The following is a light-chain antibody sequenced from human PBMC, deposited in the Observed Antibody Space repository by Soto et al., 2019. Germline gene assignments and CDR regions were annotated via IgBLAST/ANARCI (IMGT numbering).Light chain of an antibody. J-gene: IGKJ5*01. CDR2: DAS. V-gene: IGKV1-5*01. CDR3: QQYNSYSVT. Sequence: DIQMTQSPSTLSASVGDRVTITFRASESISRWLAWCPAKPGKAHKLLIYDASSLESGVPSRFSGSGSVTEFNLTISSLKRDDFATYYCQQYNSYSVTFGQGTRLEIK. CDR1: ESISRW.